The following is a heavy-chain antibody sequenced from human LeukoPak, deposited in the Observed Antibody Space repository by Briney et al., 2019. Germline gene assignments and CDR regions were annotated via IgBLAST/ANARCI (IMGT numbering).Heavy chain of an antibody. D-gene: IGHD2-2*01. J-gene: IGHJ6*02. CDR3: ARGYCSSTNCPSDYYYYGMDV. CDR2: INPNRGGT. V-gene: IGHV1-2*02. Sequence: WASVTVSCKASGYTFTGYYMHWVRPAPGQGVEWMGWINPNRGGTNYAQKFQARVTMTRHTSISTAYMELSRLRSNDTAVYYCARGYCSSTNCPSDYYYYGMDVWGQGTTVTVSS. CDR1: GYTFTGYY.